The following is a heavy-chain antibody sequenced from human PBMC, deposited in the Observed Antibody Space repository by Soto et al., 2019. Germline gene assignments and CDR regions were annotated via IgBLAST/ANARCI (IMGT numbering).Heavy chain of an antibody. CDR3: ARDGDNYYGMDV. Sequence: SETLSLTCTVSGGSISSGDYYWSWIRQPPGKGLEWIGYIYYSGSTYYNPSLKSRVTISVDTSKNQFSLKLSSVTAADTAVYYCARDGDNYYGMDVWGQGTTVTVSS. D-gene: IGHD3-10*01. CDR1: GGSISSGDYY. CDR2: IYYSGST. V-gene: IGHV4-30-4*01. J-gene: IGHJ6*02.